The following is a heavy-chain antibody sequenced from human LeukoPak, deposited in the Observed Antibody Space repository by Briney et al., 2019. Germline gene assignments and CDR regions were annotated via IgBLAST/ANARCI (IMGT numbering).Heavy chain of an antibody. V-gene: IGHV3-11*03. J-gene: IGHJ4*02. CDR2: ISSSSSYT. CDR3: ARLLRATITNVDY. Sequence: GGSLRLSCAASGFTFSEYYMSWIRQAPGKGPEWVSYISSSSSYTNYADSVRGRFTISRDKAKKSLYLQMNSLRAEDTAVYYCARLLRATITNVDYWGQGTLVTVSS. CDR1: GFTFSEYY. D-gene: IGHD5-12*01.